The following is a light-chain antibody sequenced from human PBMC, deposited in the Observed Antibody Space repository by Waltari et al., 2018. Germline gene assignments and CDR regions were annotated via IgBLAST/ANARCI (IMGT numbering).Light chain of an antibody. CDR3: QQYYSTPRT. CDR1: QSVLYRSNNKNY. Sequence: DIVMTQSPDSLAVSLGERATINCKSSQSVLYRSNNKNYLAWYQQKPGQPPKLLIYWASTRESGVPDRFSGGGSGTDFTLTISSLQAEDVAVYYCQQYYSTPRTFGQGTKGEIK. CDR2: WAS. J-gene: IGKJ1*01. V-gene: IGKV4-1*01.